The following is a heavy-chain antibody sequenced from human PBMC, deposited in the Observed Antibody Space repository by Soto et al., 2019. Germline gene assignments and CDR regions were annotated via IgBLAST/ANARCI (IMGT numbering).Heavy chain of an antibody. CDR3: ARSGGLCGGSACYPHWFDF. V-gene: IGHV3-23*01. CDR1: GFAFSTYA. J-gene: IGHJ5*01. D-gene: IGHD2-21*01. Sequence: PGGSLRLSCGASGFAFSTYAMDWVRQAPGKGLEWVSTIFAGSAGTKYADSVKGRFSISRDNSLNTLYLQMNSLRAEDTAVYYCARSGGLCGGSACYPHWFDFWGHGTLVTVSS. CDR2: IFAGSAGT.